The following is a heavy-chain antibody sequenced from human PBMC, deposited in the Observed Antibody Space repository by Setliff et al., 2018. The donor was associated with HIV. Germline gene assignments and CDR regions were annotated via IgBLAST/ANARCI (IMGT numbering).Heavy chain of an antibody. D-gene: IGHD2-2*01. V-gene: IGHV4-38-2*01. CDR1: GYSMSSGYY. CDR2: VYHTGST. Sequence: SETLSLTCGVSGYSMSSGYYWGWIRQPPGKGLEWIGNVYHTGSTYYNPSLKSRVTISVDTSKNQFPLKLSSVIAADTAVYYCARHAAGPDGPFDYWGQGTLVTVSS. CDR3: ARHAAGPDGPFDY. J-gene: IGHJ4*02.